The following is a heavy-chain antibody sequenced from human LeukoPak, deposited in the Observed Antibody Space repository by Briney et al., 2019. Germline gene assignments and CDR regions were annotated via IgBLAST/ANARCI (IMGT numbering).Heavy chain of an antibody. D-gene: IGHD2-2*01. CDR3: ARYCSSTSCSEA. Sequence: PSETLSLTCTVSGGSISSGDYYWSWIRQPPGKGLEWIGYIYYSGSTYYNPSLKSRVTISVDTSKNQFSLKLSSVTAADTAVYYCARYCSSTSCSEAWGQGTLVIVSS. V-gene: IGHV4-30-4*08. CDR2: IYYSGST. CDR1: GGSISSGDYY. J-gene: IGHJ4*02.